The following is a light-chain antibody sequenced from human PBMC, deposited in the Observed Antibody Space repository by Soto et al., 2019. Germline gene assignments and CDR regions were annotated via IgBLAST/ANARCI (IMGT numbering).Light chain of an antibody. J-gene: IGKJ2*01. CDR1: QSVASN. V-gene: IGKV3-15*01. Sequence: EIVMTQSPASLSVSPGDGATISCRASQSVASNVAWYQQKPGQGPRLLIHGASTRAVGVPARFSGSGSGTDFTLSICSLQSEDFAVYYCQQYHNWPPQYTFGQGTKLQIK. CDR3: QQYHNWPPQYT. CDR2: GAS.